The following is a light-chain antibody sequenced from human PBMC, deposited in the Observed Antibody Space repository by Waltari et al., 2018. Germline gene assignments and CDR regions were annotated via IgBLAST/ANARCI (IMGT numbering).Light chain of an antibody. J-gene: IGKJ2*01. CDR3: QQYYSTPPT. V-gene: IGKV4-1*01. CDR2: WAS. CDR1: QSLLWSFNNNNY. Sequence: DILMTQSPDPLAVSLGERATINCKSSQSLLWSFNNNNYLAWYQQKPGQPPKLLIHWASTRESGVPDRFSGSGSGADFTLTISSLQAEDVAVYYCQQYYSTPPTFGQGTKLEIK.